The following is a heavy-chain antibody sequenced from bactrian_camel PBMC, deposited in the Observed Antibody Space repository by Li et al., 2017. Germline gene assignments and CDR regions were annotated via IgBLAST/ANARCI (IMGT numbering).Heavy chain of an antibody. CDR3: AVGSKWTCASGSWYRVAFYND. Sequence: WSLGLSCAASGYTNSAKCMGWFCQAPGKERERIAVINTGADSPYYADSVKGRFTISGDATNNMVYLHMASLKPEDTAMYYCAVGSKWTCASGSWYRVAFYNDWGQGTQVTVS. D-gene: IGHD3*01. CDR2: INTGADSP. V-gene: IGHV3S1*01. J-gene: IGHJ4*01. CDR1: GYTNSAKC.